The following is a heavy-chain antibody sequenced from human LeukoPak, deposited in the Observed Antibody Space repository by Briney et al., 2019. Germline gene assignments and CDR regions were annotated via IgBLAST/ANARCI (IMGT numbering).Heavy chain of an antibody. V-gene: IGHV1-69*05. Sequence: SVKVSCKASGGTFSSYAISWVRQAPGQGLEWMGGIIPIFGTANYAQKFQGRVTITTDESTRTAYMELSSLRSEDTAVYYCASSELATGPDYYYYYYMDVWGKGTTVTVSS. CDR1: GGTFSSYA. J-gene: IGHJ6*03. CDR2: IIPIFGTA. CDR3: ASSELATGPDYYYYYYMDV. D-gene: IGHD1-26*01.